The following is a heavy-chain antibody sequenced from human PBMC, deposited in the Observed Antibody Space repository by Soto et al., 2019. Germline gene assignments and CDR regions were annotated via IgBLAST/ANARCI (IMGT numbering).Heavy chain of an antibody. D-gene: IGHD3-10*01. CDR1: GGSIRNGGYC. CDR2: IHYSGST. Sequence: PSETLSLTCTVSGGSIRNGGYCWNWGRKHPGKGLEWIGYIHYSGSTWYNPSLESRVTISVDTSKDQFSLKLRSVTAADTAVYYCARVRGSGSYAAYYFDSWGQGTLVTVSS. CDR3: ARVRGSGSYAAYYFDS. J-gene: IGHJ4*01. V-gene: IGHV4-31*03.